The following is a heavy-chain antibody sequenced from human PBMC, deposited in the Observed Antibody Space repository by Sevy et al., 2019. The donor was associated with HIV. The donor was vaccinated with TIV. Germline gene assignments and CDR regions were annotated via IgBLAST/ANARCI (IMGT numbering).Heavy chain of an antibody. CDR3: ARDSGYCGGDCYGPGGY. Sequence: GGSLRLSCAASGFTFSSYALHWVRQAPGKGLEWVAVISYDDGSNRNYADSVKGRFTISRDNSKNTVYLQMTSLRPEDTAGYYCARDSGYCGGDCYGPGGYWGQGTLVTVSS. CDR2: ISYDDGSNR. J-gene: IGHJ4*02. CDR1: GFTFSSYA. V-gene: IGHV3-30-3*01. D-gene: IGHD2-21*02.